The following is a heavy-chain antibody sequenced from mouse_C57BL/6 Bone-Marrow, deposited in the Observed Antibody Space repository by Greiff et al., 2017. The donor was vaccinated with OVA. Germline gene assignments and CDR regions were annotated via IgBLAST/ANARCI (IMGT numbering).Heavy chain of an antibody. CDR2: IYPGSGST. D-gene: IGHD2-5*01. J-gene: IGHJ2*01. V-gene: IGHV1-55*01. Sequence: VQLQQPGAELVKPGASVKMSCKASGYTFTSYWITWVKQRPGQGLEWIGDIYPGSGSTNYNEKFKSKATLTVDTSSSTAYMQLSSLTSEDSAVYDGARGGYNNNYALDYWGQGTTLTVSS. CDR1: GYTFTSYW. CDR3: ARGGYNNNYALDY.